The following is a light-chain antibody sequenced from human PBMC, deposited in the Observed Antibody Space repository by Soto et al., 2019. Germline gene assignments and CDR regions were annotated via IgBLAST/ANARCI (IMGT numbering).Light chain of an antibody. V-gene: IGKV2D-29*01. Sequence: DTVMTQTPLSLSVTPGQPASISCKSTQSLLHSDGKTYLYWLLQKPGQRPQVLIYEVSNRFFGVPDRFSGSGSGTDFTLKISRVEAEDVGVYYFMQSIQLPWTFGQGTKVEIK. CDR1: QSLLHSDGKTY. J-gene: IGKJ1*01. CDR2: EVS. CDR3: MQSIQLPWT.